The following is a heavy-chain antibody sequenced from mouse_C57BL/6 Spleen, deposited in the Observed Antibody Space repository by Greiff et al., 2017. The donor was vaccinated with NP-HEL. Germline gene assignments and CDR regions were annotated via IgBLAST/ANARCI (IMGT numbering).Heavy chain of an antibody. CDR3: ARFTTVVATGLYYAMDY. V-gene: IGHV2-2*01. J-gene: IGHJ4*01. CDR2: IWSGGST. Sequence: QVQLKESGPGLVQPSQSLSITCTVSGFSLTSSGVHWVRQSPGKGLEWLGVIWSGGSTDYNAAFISRLSIRKDNSKSQVFFKMNSLQADDTAIYYCARFTTVVATGLYYAMDYWGQGTSVTVSS. CDR1: GFSLTSSG. D-gene: IGHD1-1*01.